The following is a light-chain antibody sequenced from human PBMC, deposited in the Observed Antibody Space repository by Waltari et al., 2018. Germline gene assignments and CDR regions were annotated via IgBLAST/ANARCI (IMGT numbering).Light chain of an antibody. Sequence: IVLTQSPDTLSLSPGQRATLSCRANQTINNNFLVWYQQKPAQAPRLLIHGASSRATGFPDRFSGSGSGTDFTLTISRLEPEDVAVYYCQQYDGSILTFGGGTKVEI. V-gene: IGKV3-20*01. CDR2: GAS. CDR1: QTINNNF. CDR3: QQYDGSILT. J-gene: IGKJ4*01.